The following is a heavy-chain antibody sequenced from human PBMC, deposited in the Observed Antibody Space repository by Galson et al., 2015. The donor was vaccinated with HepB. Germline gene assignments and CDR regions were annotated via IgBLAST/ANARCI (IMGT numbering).Heavy chain of an antibody. Sequence: SLRLSCAASGFTFSSYGMHWVRQAPGKGLEWVAVIWYDGSNKYYADSVKGRFTISRDNSKNTLYLQMNSLRAEDTAVYYCAREAYSSSWYVLTLQTHHDYYYYYGMDVWGQGTTVTVSS. D-gene: IGHD6-13*01. CDR2: IWYDGSNK. CDR1: GFTFSSYG. CDR3: AREAYSSSWYVLTLQTHHDYYYYYGMDV. V-gene: IGHV3-33*01. J-gene: IGHJ6*02.